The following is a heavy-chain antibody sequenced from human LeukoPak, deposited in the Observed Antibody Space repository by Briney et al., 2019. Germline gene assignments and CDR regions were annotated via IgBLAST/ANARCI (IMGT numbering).Heavy chain of an antibody. CDR2: MNPKSGNT. Sequence: ASVKVSCKAPGYTLTSYVINWVRQATGQGLEWMGWMNPKSGNTGYAQKFQGRVTMTRNTSISTAYMELSSLRSEDTAVYYCARVSGYCSGTNCYYHYGMDVWGQGTTVTVSS. CDR3: ARVSGYCSGTNCYYHYGMDV. J-gene: IGHJ6*02. V-gene: IGHV1-8*01. D-gene: IGHD2-2*01. CDR1: GYTLTSYV.